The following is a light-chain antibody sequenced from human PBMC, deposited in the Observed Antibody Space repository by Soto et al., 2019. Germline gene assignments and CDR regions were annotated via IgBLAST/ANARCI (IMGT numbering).Light chain of an antibody. CDR3: QQYNNWPPI. Sequence: EIVMTQSPAPLPVSPGERVALSCRASQSVSSNLAWYQQKPGQAPRLLIYGASTRATGIPARFSGSGSGTEFTLTISSLQSEDFAVYYCQQYNNWPPIFGGGTKVDIK. J-gene: IGKJ4*01. CDR1: QSVSSN. V-gene: IGKV3-15*01. CDR2: GAS.